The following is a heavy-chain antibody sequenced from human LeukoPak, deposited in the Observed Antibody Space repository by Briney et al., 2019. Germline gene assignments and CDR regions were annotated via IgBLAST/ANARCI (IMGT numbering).Heavy chain of an antibody. CDR3: ARQMNTVTADY. CDR2: IFYSGST. V-gene: IGHV4-39*01. J-gene: IGHJ4*02. CDR1: GGSISSSSYF. D-gene: IGHD4-17*01. Sequence: SETLSLTCTVSGGSISSSSYFWGWIRQPPGKGLEWIGSIFYSGSTYYNPSLNSRFTISINTSKNQFSLRLSSVTAADTAVYYCARQMNTVTADYWGQGTLVTVSS.